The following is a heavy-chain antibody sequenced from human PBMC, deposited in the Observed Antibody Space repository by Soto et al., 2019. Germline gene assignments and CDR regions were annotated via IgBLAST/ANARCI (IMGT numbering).Heavy chain of an antibody. CDR1: GFTFSSYS. J-gene: IGHJ4*02. V-gene: IGHV3-21*01. D-gene: IGHD1-26*01. CDR3: ARDSTATLNFDY. Sequence: GALRLSCAASGFTFSSYSMNWVRQAPGKGLGWVSSISSSSSYIYYADSVKGRFTISRDNAKNSLYLQMNSLRAEDTAVYYCARDSTATLNFDYWGQGTLVTV. CDR2: ISSSSSYI.